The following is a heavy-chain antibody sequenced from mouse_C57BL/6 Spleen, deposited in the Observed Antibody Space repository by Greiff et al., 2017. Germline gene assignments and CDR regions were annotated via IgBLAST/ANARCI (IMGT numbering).Heavy chain of an antibody. D-gene: IGHD2-3*01. J-gene: IGHJ2*01. CDR3: ARDNDGYYLDY. CDR1: GFTFSDYY. CDR2: INYDGSST. Sequence: EVQLVESEGGLVQPGSSMKLSCTASGFTFSDYYMAWVRQVPEKGLEWVANINYDGSSTYYLDSLKSRFIISRDNAKNILYLQMSSLKSEDTATYYCARDNDGYYLDYWGQGTTLTVSS. V-gene: IGHV5-16*01.